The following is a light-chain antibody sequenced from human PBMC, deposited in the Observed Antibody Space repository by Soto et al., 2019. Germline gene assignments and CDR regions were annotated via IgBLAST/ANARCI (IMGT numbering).Light chain of an antibody. J-gene: IGKJ5*01. CDR2: NTS. CDR1: QSVSTN. V-gene: IGKV3D-15*01. Sequence: EILMTQSRATLSVSPGERATLSCRAGQSVSTNLAWYQQKPGQAPRLIIHNTSSRATGIPDRFSGSGSGTDFTLTISSLQSEDFAVYYCQQYNNWPPSITFGQGTRLEI. CDR3: QQYNNWPPSIT.